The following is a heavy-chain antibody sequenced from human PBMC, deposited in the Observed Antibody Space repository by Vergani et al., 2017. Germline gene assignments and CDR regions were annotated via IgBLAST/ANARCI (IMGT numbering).Heavy chain of an antibody. Sequence: QLQLQESGPGLVKPSETLSLTCTVSGGSISSSSYYWGWIRQPPGKGLEWIGSIYYSGSTDYNPSLTSRVTISVDTSKNQFSLKLSSVTAADTAVYYCAREGGCGTSCDRPFDYWGQGTLVTVSS. CDR3: AREGGCGTSCDRPFDY. CDR1: GGSISSSSYY. V-gene: IGHV4-39*07. D-gene: IGHD2-2*01. CDR2: IYYSGST. J-gene: IGHJ4*02.